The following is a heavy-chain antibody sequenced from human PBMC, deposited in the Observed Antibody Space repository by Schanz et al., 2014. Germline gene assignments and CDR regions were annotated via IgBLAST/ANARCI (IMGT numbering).Heavy chain of an antibody. Sequence: QVQLVESGGGVVQPGRSLRLSCAASGFNFRNYGMHWVRQAPGKGLEWVAGATFDGTKKYYGDSVKGRFTISRDNSNNTLSLQMNSLRDEDTAVYYCARDSGSHYLVDYWGQGTLVTVSS. CDR2: ATFDGTKK. CDR3: ARDSGSHYLVDY. D-gene: IGHD1-26*01. V-gene: IGHV3-33*05. J-gene: IGHJ4*02. CDR1: GFNFRNYG.